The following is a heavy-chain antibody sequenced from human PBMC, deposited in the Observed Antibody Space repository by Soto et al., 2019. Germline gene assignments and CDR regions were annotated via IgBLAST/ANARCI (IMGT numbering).Heavy chain of an antibody. Sequence: ASVKVSCKASCYTFTSYGISWVRQAPGQELEWMGWIGAYNGNTNYAQKLQGRVTMTTDTSTGTAYMELRSLRSDDTAVYYCSREISRAVAGTFDYFYYWGQGTLVTVSS. J-gene: IGHJ4*02. CDR3: SREISRAVAGTFDYFYY. CDR2: IGAYNGNT. V-gene: IGHV1-18*01. D-gene: IGHD6-19*01. CDR1: CYTFTSYG.